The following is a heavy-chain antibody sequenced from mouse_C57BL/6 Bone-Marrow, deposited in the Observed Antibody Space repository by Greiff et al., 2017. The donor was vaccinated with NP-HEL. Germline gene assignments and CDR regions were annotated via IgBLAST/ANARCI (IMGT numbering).Heavy chain of an antibody. CDR1: GFTFSSYG. Sequence: EVQRVESGGDLVKPGGSLKLSCAASGFTFSSYGMSWVRQTPDKRLEWVVTIISGGSYTYYPDSVKGRITISRDNAKNALYLQMSSLKSEDTAMYYCASTAVVAPVAYWGQGTLVTVSA. V-gene: IGHV5-6*01. J-gene: IGHJ3*01. D-gene: IGHD1-1*01. CDR2: IISGGSYT. CDR3: ASTAVVAPVAY.